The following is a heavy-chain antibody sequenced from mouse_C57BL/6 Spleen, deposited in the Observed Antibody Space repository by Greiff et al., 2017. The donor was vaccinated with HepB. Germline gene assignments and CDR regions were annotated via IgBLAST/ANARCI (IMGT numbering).Heavy chain of an antibody. CDR1: GFTFSDYG. Sequence: EVMLVESGGGLVKPGGSLKLSCAASGFTFSDYGMHWVRQAPEKGLEWVAYISSGSSTIYYADTVKGRFTISRDNAKNTLFLQMTSLRSEDTAMYYCARRRWLLAYAMDYWGQGTSVTVSS. D-gene: IGHD2-3*01. CDR2: ISSGSSTI. J-gene: IGHJ4*01. V-gene: IGHV5-17*01. CDR3: ARRRWLLAYAMDY.